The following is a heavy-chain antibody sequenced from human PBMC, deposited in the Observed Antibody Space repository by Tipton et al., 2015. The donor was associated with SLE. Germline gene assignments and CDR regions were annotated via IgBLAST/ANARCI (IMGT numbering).Heavy chain of an antibody. CDR2: ISGSGGST. J-gene: IGHJ4*02. CDR1: GFTFSSYA. D-gene: IGHD3-3*01. Sequence: SLRLSCAASGFTFSSYAMSWVRQAPGKGLEWVSAISGSGGSTYYADSVKGRFTISRDNSKNTLYLQMNSLRAEDTAVYYCAFSGGYYDFWSVAGWGQGTLVTVSS. V-gene: IGHV3-23*01. CDR3: AFSGGYYDFWSVAG.